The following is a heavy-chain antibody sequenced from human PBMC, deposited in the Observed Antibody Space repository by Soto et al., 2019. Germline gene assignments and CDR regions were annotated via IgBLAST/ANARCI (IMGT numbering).Heavy chain of an antibody. CDR1: GGSISSSSYY. CDR2: IYYSGST. D-gene: IGHD3-22*01. CDR3: ARSRGPDYYDSSGYLNY. Sequence: SETLSLTCTVSGGSISSSSYYWGWIRQHPGKGLEWIGYIYYSGSTYYNPSLESRVTISVDTSKNQFSLKLSSVTAADTTVYYCARSRGPDYYDSSGYLNYWGQGTLVTVSS. J-gene: IGHJ4*02. V-gene: IGHV4-39*07.